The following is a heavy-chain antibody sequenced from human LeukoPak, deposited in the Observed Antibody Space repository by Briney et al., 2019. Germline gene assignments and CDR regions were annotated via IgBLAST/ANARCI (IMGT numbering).Heavy chain of an antibody. D-gene: IGHD2-2*01. J-gene: IGHJ4*02. CDR1: GFTFSSDS. CDR2: ISSGSSTI. Sequence: PGGSLRLSCAASGFTFSSDSMNWVRRAPGKGLQWVSCISSGSSTIYYADSVKGRFTISRDNAKNSLYLQMNSLRDEDTAVYYCARGDCSDTSCYYSFDYWGQGTLVTVSS. CDR3: ARGDCSDTSCYYSFDY. V-gene: IGHV3-48*02.